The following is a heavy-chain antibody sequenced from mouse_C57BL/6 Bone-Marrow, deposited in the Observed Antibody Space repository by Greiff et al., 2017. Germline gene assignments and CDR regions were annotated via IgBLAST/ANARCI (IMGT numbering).Heavy chain of an antibody. CDR2: INYDGSST. J-gene: IGHJ2*01. CDR3: ARDVLLRTGSYFDY. D-gene: IGHD1-1*01. CDR1: GFTFSDYY. Sequence: EVHLVESEGGLVQPGSSMKLSCTASGFTFSDYYMAWVRQVPEKGLEWVANINYDGSSTYYLDSLKSRFIISRDNAKNILYLQMSSLKSEDTATYYCARDVLLRTGSYFDYWGQGTTLTVSS. V-gene: IGHV5-16*01.